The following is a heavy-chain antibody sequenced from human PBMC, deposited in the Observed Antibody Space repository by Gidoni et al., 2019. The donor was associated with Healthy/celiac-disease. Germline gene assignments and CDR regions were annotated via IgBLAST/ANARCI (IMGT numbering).Heavy chain of an antibody. D-gene: IGHD3-22*01. CDR1: GFTFSSYS. V-gene: IGHV3-21*01. J-gene: IGHJ6*03. CDR3: ARDHHGSSGYYYYYYYYMDV. Sequence: EVQLVESGGGLVKPGGSLRLSCAASGFTFSSYSMNWVRQAPGKGLEWVSSISSSSSYIYYADSVKGRFTISRDNAKNSLYLQMNSLRAEDTAVYYCARDHHGSSGYYYYYYYYMDVWGKGTTVTVSS. CDR2: ISSSSSYI.